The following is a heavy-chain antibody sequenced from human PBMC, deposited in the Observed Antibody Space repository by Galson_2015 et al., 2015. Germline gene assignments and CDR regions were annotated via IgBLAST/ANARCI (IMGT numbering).Heavy chain of an antibody. CDR3: ARVRIMITFGGVIVLDWFDP. J-gene: IGHJ5*02. CDR2: ISAYNGNT. D-gene: IGHD3-16*02. CDR1: GYTFTSYG. V-gene: IGHV1-18*01. Sequence: SVKVSCKASGYTFTSYGISWVRQAPGQGLEWMGWISAYNGNTNYAQKLQGRVTMTTDTSTSTAYMELRSLRSDDTAVYYCARVRIMITFGGVIVLDWFDPWGQGTLVTVSS.